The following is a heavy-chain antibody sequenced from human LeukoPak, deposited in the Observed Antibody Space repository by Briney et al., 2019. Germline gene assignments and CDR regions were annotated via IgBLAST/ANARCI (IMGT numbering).Heavy chain of an antibody. V-gene: IGHV1-69*05. CDR3: ARDQDGYSSSSSPD. J-gene: IGHJ4*02. D-gene: IGHD6-6*01. Sequence: ASVKVSCKASGGTFSSYAISWVRQAPGQGLERMGGIIPIFGTANYAQKFQGRVTITTDESTSTAYMELSSLRSEDTAVYYCARDQDGYSSSSSPDWGQGTLVTVSS. CDR1: GGTFSSYA. CDR2: IIPIFGTA.